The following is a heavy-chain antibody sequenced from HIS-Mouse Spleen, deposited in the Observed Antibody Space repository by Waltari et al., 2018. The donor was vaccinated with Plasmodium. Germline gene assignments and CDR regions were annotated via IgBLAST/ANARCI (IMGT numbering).Heavy chain of an antibody. CDR1: GFTFNSYA. CDR2: ISYDGSNK. CDR3: ARDRRGYWYFDL. Sequence: QVQLVESGGGVVQPGRSLRLSCAASGFTFNSYAMHWVRQAPGKGLEWVAVISYDGSNKYYADSVKGRFTISRDNSKNTLYLQMNSLRAEDTAVYYCARDRRGYWYFDLWGRGTLVTVSS. V-gene: IGHV3-30-3*01. J-gene: IGHJ2*01. D-gene: IGHD5-12*01.